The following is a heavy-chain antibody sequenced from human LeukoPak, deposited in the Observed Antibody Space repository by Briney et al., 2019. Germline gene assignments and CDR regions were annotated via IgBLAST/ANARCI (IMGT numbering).Heavy chain of an antibody. D-gene: IGHD2-15*01. Sequence: GGSLRLSCAASGFTVSSNYMSWVRQAPGKGLEWVSVIYSGGSTYYADSVKGRFTISRDNSKNTLYLQMNSLRAEDTAVYYCAKDPCSGGSCYSGAFDIWGQGTMVTVSS. V-gene: IGHV3-53*05. CDR2: IYSGGST. J-gene: IGHJ3*02. CDR1: GFTVSSNY. CDR3: AKDPCSGGSCYSGAFDI.